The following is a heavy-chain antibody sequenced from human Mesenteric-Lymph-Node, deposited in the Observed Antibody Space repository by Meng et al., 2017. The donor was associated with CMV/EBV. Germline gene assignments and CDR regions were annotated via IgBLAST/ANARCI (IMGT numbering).Heavy chain of an antibody. J-gene: IGHJ6*02. D-gene: IGHD3-16*01. V-gene: IGHV4-59*12. CDR2: IYYSGST. CDR3: ARGGGYYYGMDV. CDR1: GGSISSYY. Sequence: SETLSLTCTVSGGSISSYYWSWIRQPPGKGLEWFGYIYYSGSTNYNPSLKSRVTISVDTSKNQFSLKLSSVTAADTAVYYCARGGGYYYGMDVWGQGTTVTVSS.